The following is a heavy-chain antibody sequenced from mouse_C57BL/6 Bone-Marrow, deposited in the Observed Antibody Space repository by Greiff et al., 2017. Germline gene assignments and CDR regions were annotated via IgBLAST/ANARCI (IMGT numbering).Heavy chain of an antibody. CDR2: ISDGGSYT. Sequence: EVKLMESGGGLVKPGGSLKLSCAASGFTFSSYAMSWVRQTPEKRLEWVATISDGGSYTYYPDNVKGRFTISRDNAKNNLYLQMSHLKSEDTAMYYCAGERGGMVTTRGAWLAYWGQGTLVTVSA. J-gene: IGHJ3*01. V-gene: IGHV5-4*01. CDR1: GFTFSSYA. CDR3: AGERGGMVTTRGAWLAY. D-gene: IGHD2-2*01.